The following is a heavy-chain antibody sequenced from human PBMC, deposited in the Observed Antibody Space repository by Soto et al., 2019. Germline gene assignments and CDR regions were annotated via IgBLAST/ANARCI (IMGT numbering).Heavy chain of an antibody. V-gene: IGHV2-5*02. CDR1: GFSLSSSGVG. J-gene: IGHJ5*02. Sequence: QITLRQSGPTRVRPTQPLTLTCNFSGFSLSSSGVGVGWIRQPPGKAPEWLVVIYWDDDKRYSPSLKSRLTSTKDTSKNQVVLTMTNMDPVDTGIYYCAHRAVYSGSYGDGGYIDAWGQGTPVTVSP. CDR2: IYWDDDK. CDR3: AHRAVYSGSYGDGGYIDA. D-gene: IGHD1-26*01.